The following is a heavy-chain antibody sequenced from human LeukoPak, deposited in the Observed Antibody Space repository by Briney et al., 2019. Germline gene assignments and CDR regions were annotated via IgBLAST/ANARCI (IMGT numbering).Heavy chain of an antibody. CDR3: ARYVAAAGTDY. D-gene: IGHD6-13*01. J-gene: IGHJ4*02. Sequence: SETLSLTCTVSGGSISSCSYYWGWIRQPPGKGLEWIGSIYYSGSTYYNPSLKSRVTISVATSKHQFSLKLSSVTAADTAVYYCARYVAAAGTDYWGQGTLVTVSS. CDR2: IYYSGST. CDR1: GGSISSCSYY. V-gene: IGHV4-39*01.